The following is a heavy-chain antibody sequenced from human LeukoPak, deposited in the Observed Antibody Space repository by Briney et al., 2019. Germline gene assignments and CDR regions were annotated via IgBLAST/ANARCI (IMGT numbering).Heavy chain of an antibody. V-gene: IGHV4-59*01. CDR3: ARESVGWFDP. J-gene: IGHJ5*02. Sequence: SETLSLTCTVSGGSISSYYWSWIRQPPGKGLEWIGYIYYSGSTNYNPSLKSRVTISVDTSKNQFSLKLSSVTAADTAMYYCARESVGWFDPWGQGTLVTVSS. CDR2: IYYSGST. CDR1: GGSISSYY. D-gene: IGHD1-26*01.